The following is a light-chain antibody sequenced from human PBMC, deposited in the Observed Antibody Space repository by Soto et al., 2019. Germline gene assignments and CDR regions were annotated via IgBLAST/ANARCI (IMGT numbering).Light chain of an antibody. V-gene: IGKV3-11*01. CDR2: EAS. CDR3: QQRGVWPPGAP. CDR1: LSISNS. Sequence: ENVMTQSPATLSLSTEERATLSCRASLSISNSLAWYQQKPGQAPRLLIYEASNRATGIPDRFSGSGSGTDFTLTISSLEPEDFAVYYCQQRGVWPPGAPFGQGTRLEIK. J-gene: IGKJ5*01.